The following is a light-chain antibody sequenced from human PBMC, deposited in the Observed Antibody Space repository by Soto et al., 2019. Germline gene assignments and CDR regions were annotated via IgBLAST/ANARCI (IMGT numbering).Light chain of an antibody. J-gene: IGKJ1*01. Sequence: EIVMTQSPATLSVSPGERATLSCRASQSVSSNLAWYQQKRGQAPRLLIYGASTRATGIPARFSGSGSGTEFTLTISSLQSEDFVAYYCQQYNNWPRTFGQGTKVEIK. CDR2: GAS. V-gene: IGKV3-15*01. CDR1: QSVSSN. CDR3: QQYNNWPRT.